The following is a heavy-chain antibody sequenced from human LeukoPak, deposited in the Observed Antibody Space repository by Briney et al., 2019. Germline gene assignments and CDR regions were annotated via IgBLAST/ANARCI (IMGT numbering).Heavy chain of an antibody. J-gene: IGHJ4*02. CDR3: ARDRGIFSGYSPY. V-gene: IGHV3-21*01. D-gene: IGHD3-22*01. CDR1: GFTFSSYS. Sequence: GGSLRLSCAASGFTFSSYSMTWVRQAPGKGLEWVSSISSSSSCIYYADSVKGRFTISRDNAKNSLYLQMNSLRAEDTAVYYCARDRGIFSGYSPYWGQGTLVTVSS. CDR2: ISSSSSCI.